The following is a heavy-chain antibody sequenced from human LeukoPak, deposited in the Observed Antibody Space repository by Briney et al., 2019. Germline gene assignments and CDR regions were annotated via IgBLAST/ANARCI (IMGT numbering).Heavy chain of an antibody. CDR1: GYTFTSYY. CDR3: ARGRIAGAGSFDY. J-gene: IGHJ4*02. CDR2: INPSGGCT. V-gene: IGHV1-46*04. D-gene: IGHD1-26*01. Sequence: ASVTVSFTASGYTFTSYYMHWVRQAPGQGLEWMGIINPSGGCTSYADSVKGRFTISRDNAKNTLYLQMNSLRAEDTAVYYCARGRIAGAGSFDYWGQGTLVTVSS.